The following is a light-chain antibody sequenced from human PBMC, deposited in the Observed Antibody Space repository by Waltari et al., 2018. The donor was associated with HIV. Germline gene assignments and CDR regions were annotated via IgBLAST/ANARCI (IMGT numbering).Light chain of an antibody. V-gene: IGKV1-27*01. CDR2: AAS. J-gene: IGKJ4*01. CDR1: QGMSNF. CDR3: RKFSSAPLT. Sequence: DIQMNQSPSSLSAYVGDRVTITCRASQGMSNFLTWYQHKPGNVPKLLIYAASTLQSGVPSRFIGSGSGTDFTLTITNLQSEDIGTYYCRKFSSAPLTFGGGTKVEIK.